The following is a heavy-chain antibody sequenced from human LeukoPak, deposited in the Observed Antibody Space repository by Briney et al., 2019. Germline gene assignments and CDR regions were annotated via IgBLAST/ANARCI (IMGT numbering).Heavy chain of an antibody. CDR2: ISYDGRGQ. Sequence: PGRSLRLSCAASGFTFSNYGMHWVRQTPGKGLEWVAIISYDGRGQYYADSVKGRFTISRDSSKNTLYLQMNSLRAEDTAVYYCARGRRIMITFGGVPYWGQGTLVTVSS. CDR1: GFTFSNYG. V-gene: IGHV3-30*03. CDR3: ARGRRIMITFGGVPY. D-gene: IGHD3-16*01. J-gene: IGHJ4*02.